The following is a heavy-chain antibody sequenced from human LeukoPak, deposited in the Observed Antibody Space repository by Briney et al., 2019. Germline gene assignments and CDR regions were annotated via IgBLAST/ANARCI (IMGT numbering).Heavy chain of an antibody. D-gene: IGHD1-26*01. Sequence: SCKASGYTFTSYGMHWVRQAPGKGLEWVAVISYDGSNKYYADSVKGRFTISRDNSKNTLYLQMNSLRAEDTAVYYCAKDSGSYAIDYWGQGTLVTVSS. J-gene: IGHJ4*02. CDR3: AKDSGSYAIDY. V-gene: IGHV3-30*18. CDR2: ISYDGSNK. CDR1: GYTFTSYG.